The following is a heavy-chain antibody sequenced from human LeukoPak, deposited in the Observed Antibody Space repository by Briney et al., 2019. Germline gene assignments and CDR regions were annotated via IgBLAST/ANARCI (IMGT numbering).Heavy chain of an antibody. V-gene: IGHV4-4*07. CDR3: ARGGYYGSGNDFRFDP. CDR2: IYTSGST. Sequence: SETLSLTCTVSGGSISSYYWSWIRQPAGKGLEWIGRIYTSGSTNYNPSLKSRVTISVDTSKNQFSLKLSSVTAADTAIYYCARGGYYGSGNDFRFDPWGQGTLVTVSS. CDR1: GGSISSYY. J-gene: IGHJ5*02. D-gene: IGHD3-10*01.